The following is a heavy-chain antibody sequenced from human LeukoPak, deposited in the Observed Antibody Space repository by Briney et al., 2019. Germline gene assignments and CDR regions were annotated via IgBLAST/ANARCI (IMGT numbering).Heavy chain of an antibody. J-gene: IGHJ3*02. CDR2: IHYSGST. CDR1: GGSINSGDYY. Sequence: SETLSLACSVSGGSINSGDYYWSSIRQPPGKGLEWIGYIHYSGSTYYNPSLKSRVTISVDRTQNHFSLKLSSVTAADTAVYYCARDRSLAPNAFDIWGQGTVVTVSS. CDR3: ARDRSLAPNAFDI. V-gene: IGHV4-30-4*01.